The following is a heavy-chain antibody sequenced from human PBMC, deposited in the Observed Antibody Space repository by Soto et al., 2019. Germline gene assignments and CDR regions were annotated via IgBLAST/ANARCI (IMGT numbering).Heavy chain of an antibody. Sequence: GASVKVSCKASGGTFSSYAISWVRQVPGQGLEWMGGIIPIFGTANYAQKFQGRVTITADESTSTAYMELSSLRSEDTAVYYCARDVRGWAPPKGLHDAFDIWGQGPMVTVSS. CDR1: GGTFSSYA. V-gene: IGHV1-69*13. J-gene: IGHJ3*02. CDR2: IIPIFGTA. D-gene: IGHD6-19*01. CDR3: ARDVRGWAPPKGLHDAFDI.